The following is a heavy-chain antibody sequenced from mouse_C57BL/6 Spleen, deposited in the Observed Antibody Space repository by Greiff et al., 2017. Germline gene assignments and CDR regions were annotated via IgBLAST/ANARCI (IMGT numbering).Heavy chain of an antibody. J-gene: IGHJ4*01. Sequence: QVQLQQSGAELVKPGASVKISCKASGYAFSSYWMNWVKQRPGKGLEWIGQIYPGDGDTNYNGKFKGKATLTADKSSSTAYMQLSSLTSEDSAVYFCARKGYYYGSSSYAMDYWGQGTSVTVSS. CDR1: GYAFSSYW. CDR3: ARKGYYYGSSSYAMDY. CDR2: IYPGDGDT. V-gene: IGHV1-80*01. D-gene: IGHD1-1*01.